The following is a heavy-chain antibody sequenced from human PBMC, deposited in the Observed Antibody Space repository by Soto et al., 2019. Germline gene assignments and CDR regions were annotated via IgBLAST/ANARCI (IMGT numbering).Heavy chain of an antibody. J-gene: IGHJ6*02. CDR3: ARGIVGYSYGYMDV. CDR2: IWYDGSNK. V-gene: IGHV3-33*01. CDR1: GFTFSSYG. D-gene: IGHD5-18*01. Sequence: PGGSLRLSCAASGFTFSSYGMHWVRQAPGKGLEWVAVIWYDGSNKYYADSVKGRFTISRDNSKNTLYLQMNSLRAEDTAVYYCARGIVGYSYGYMDVWGQGTTVTVSS.